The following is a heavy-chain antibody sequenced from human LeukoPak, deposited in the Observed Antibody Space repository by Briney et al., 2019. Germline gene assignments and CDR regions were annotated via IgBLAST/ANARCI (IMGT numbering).Heavy chain of an antibody. J-gene: IGHJ3*02. Sequence: SVKVSCKASGFTFTSSALQWVRQARGQRLEWIGWIVVGSGNTNYAQKFQERVTITRDMSTSTAYMELSSLRSEDTAVYYCAAVGSRSGEYYYDSSGYDAFDIRGQGTMVTVSS. CDR1: GFTFTSSA. CDR2: IVVGSGNT. CDR3: AAVGSRSGEYYYDSSGYDAFDI. D-gene: IGHD3-22*01. V-gene: IGHV1-58*01.